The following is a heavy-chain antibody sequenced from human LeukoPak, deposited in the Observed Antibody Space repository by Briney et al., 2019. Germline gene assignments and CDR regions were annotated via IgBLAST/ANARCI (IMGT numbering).Heavy chain of an antibody. CDR1: GFTFSSYA. D-gene: IGHD6-19*01. CDR2: IWYDGSNK. J-gene: IGHJ5*02. CDR3: AREKQWLGVYNWFDP. Sequence: GGSLRLSCAASGFTFSSYAMHWVRQAPGKGLEWVAVIWYDGSNKYYADSVKGRFTISRDNSKNTLYLQMNSLRAEDTAVYYCAREKQWLGVYNWFDPWGQGTLVTVSS. V-gene: IGHV3-33*08.